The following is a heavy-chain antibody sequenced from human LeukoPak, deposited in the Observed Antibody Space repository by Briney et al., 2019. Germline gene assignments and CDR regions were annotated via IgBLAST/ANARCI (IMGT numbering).Heavy chain of an antibody. CDR2: VRYSGTT. Sequence: PSETLSLTCTVSGGSMTSISDYWGWIRQPPGDGLEWIGSVRYSGTTYYNPSLKSRVTMSADTSKNQFSLRLSSVTAADTAVYYCARHYYDSSGYYWGYYFDNWGQGTLVAVSS. CDR3: ARHYYDSSGYYWGYYFDN. J-gene: IGHJ4*02. CDR1: GGSMTSISDY. D-gene: IGHD3-22*01. V-gene: IGHV4-39*01.